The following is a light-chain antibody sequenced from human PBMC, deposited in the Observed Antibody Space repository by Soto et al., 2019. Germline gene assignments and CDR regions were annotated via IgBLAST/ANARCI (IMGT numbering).Light chain of an antibody. Sequence: SYELTQPPSMSVSPGQTASITCSGDKLGEKYASWYEQKPGQSPVLVIYQDRKRPSGIPERFSGSNSGNTATLAISGTQATDEADYYCQAWDSSTGRVFGGGTKVTVL. V-gene: IGLV3-1*01. CDR3: QAWDSSTGRV. J-gene: IGLJ2*01. CDR2: QDR. CDR1: KLGEKY.